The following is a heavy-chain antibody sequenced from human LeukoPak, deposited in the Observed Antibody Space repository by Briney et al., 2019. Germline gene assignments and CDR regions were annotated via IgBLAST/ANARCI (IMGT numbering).Heavy chain of an antibody. CDR3: AKAPGLVPGYYYYGMDV. CDR1: GFTFSSYA. Sequence: GRSLRLSCAASGFTFSSYAMHWVRQAPGKGLEWVAIISYDGSNKYYADSVKGRFTISRDNSENTLYLQMNSLRAEDTALYYCAKAPGLVPGYYYYGMDVWGQGTTVTVSS. V-gene: IGHV3-30-3*01. CDR2: ISYDGSNK. J-gene: IGHJ6*02. D-gene: IGHD6-19*01.